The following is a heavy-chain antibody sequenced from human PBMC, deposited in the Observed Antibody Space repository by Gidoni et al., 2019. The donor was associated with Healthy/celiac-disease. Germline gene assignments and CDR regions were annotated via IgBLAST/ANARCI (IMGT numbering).Heavy chain of an antibody. J-gene: IGHJ4*02. CDR1: GFTFSSYS. CDR3: AREAAAGIDYDY. V-gene: IGHV3-21*01. D-gene: IGHD6-13*01. Sequence: EVQLVESGGGLVKPGRSLGLSCAASGFTFSSYSINWVRQSPGKGLEWVSSTSSSSSYIYYADSVKGRFTISRDNAKNSLYLQMNSLRAEDTAVYYCAREAAAGIDYDYWVQGTLVTVSS. CDR2: TSSSSSYI.